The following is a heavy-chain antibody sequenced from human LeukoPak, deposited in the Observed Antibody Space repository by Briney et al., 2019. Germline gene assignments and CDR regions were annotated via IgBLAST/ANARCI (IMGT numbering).Heavy chain of an antibody. CDR3: ARAVRPLSGYQYSFDY. CDR2: ISSSSYI. J-gene: IGHJ4*02. D-gene: IGHD3-9*01. V-gene: IGHV3-21*01. CDR1: GFTFSSYS. Sequence: GGSLRLSCAASGFTFSSYSMNWVRQAPGKGLEWVSSISSSSYIYYADSVKGRFTISRDNAKNSLYLQMNSLRAEDTAVYYCARAVRPLSGYQYSFDYWGQGTLVTVSS.